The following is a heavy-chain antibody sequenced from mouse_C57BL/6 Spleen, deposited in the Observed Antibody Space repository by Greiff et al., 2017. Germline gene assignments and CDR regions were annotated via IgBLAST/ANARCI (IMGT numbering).Heavy chain of an antibody. D-gene: IGHD4-1*01. J-gene: IGHJ3*01. Sequence: VPLQQPGTELVKPGASVKLSCKASGYTFTSYWMHWVKQRPGQGLEWIGNINPSNGGTNYNEKFKSKATLTVDKSSSTAYMQLSILTSEDSAVYDCARLDWDGTWVAYWGQGTLGTVSA. CDR3: ARLDWDGTWVAY. CDR2: INPSNGGT. CDR1: GYTFTSYW. V-gene: IGHV1-53*01.